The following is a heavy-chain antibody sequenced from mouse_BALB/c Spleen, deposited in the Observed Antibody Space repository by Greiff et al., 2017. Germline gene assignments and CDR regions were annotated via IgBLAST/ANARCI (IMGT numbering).Heavy chain of an antibody. CDR2: IYPGSGST. CDR1: GYTFTDYV. Sequence: VQGVESGPELVKPGASVKMSCKASGYTFTDYVISWVKQRTGQGLEWIGEIYPGSGSTYYNEKFKGKATLTADKSSNTAYMQLSSLTSEDSAVYFCARERGLRLHYYFDYWGQGTTLTVSS. D-gene: IGHD1-2*01. V-gene: IGHV1-77*01. J-gene: IGHJ2*01. CDR3: ARERGLRLHYYFDY.